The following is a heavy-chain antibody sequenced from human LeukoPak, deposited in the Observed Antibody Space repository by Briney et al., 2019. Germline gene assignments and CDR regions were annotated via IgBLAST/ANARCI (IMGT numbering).Heavy chain of an antibody. D-gene: IGHD6-6*01. V-gene: IGHV3-7*01. CDR2: INQDGSEK. J-gene: IGHJ4*02. CDR1: RFTFSTYW. CDR3: AKDKYAYSSSSPLGY. Sequence: GGSLRLSCAASRFTFSTYWMTWVRQAPGKGLKWVANINQDGSEKYYVDSVKGRFTISRDSAKNSVYLQMNSLRAEDTAVYYCAKDKYAYSSSSPLGYWGQGTLVTVSS.